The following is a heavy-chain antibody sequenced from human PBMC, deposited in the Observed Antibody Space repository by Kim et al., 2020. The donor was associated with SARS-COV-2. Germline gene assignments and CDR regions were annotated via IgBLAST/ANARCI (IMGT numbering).Heavy chain of an antibody. Sequence: ASVKVSCKASGYTFTSYYMHWVRQAPGQGLEWMGRINPNTGGTNYAQKFQGRVTMTRDTSISTAYMELSRLTSDDSAVYYCARKTTNWDADYWGQGTLVT. CDR2: INPNTGGT. D-gene: IGHD1-1*01. V-gene: IGHV1-2*06. CDR3: ARKTTNWDADY. CDR1: GYTFTSYY. J-gene: IGHJ4*02.